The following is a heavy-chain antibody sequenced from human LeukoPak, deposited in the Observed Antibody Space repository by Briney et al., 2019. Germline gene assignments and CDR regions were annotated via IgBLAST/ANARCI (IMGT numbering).Heavy chain of an antibody. J-gene: IGHJ4*02. Sequence: SETLSLTCAVSDGSINSNYWWTWVRQSPGKGLEWIGEIYHTGSVNYNLSLESRVTISRDRSKNQSSLMLRSVTAADTAVYYCARHYDFWSAYNYWGQGILVTVSS. CDR2: IYHTGSV. D-gene: IGHD3-3*01. CDR1: DGSINSNYW. CDR3: ARHYDFWSAYNY. V-gene: IGHV4-4*02.